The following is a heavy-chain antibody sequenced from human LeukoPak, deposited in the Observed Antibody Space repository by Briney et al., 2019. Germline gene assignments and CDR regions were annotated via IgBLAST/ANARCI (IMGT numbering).Heavy chain of an antibody. CDR2: IYSGGST. CDR1: GFTVSSNY. J-gene: IGHJ4*02. CDR3: ARAGYYDSSGYHLDY. D-gene: IGHD3-22*01. V-gene: IGHV3-66*02. Sequence: PGGSLRLSCAASGFTVSSNYMSWVRQAPGKGLEWVSVIYSGGSTYYADSVKGRFTISRDNSKNTLYLQMNSLRAEDTAVYYCARAGYYDSSGYHLDYWGQGTLVTVSS.